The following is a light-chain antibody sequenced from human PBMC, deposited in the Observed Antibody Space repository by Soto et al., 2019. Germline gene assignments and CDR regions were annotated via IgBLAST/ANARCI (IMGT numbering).Light chain of an antibody. J-gene: IGKJ1*01. CDR2: DAS. V-gene: IGKV1-5*01. Sequence: DIQMTQSPSTLSASVGDRVTITCRASQSISSWLAWYQQKPGEAPKLLIYDASNLESGVPSRFRGSGSGTEFTLTFSSLQPDDFATYYCQQYNSYPRTFGQGTKVEIK. CDR3: QQYNSYPRT. CDR1: QSISSW.